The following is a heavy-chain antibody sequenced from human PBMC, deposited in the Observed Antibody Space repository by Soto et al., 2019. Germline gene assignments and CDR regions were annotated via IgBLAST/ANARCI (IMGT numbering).Heavy chain of an antibody. Sequence: EVQLVESGGGLVQPGRSLRLSCAASGFTFDDYAMHWVRQAPGKGLEWVSGISWNSGSIGYADSVKGRFTISRDNAKNSLYLQMNSLRAEDTALYYCAKDDGVYGDSYFDYWGQGTLVTVSS. CDR3: AKDDGVYGDSYFDY. D-gene: IGHD4-17*01. CDR1: GFTFDDYA. J-gene: IGHJ4*02. V-gene: IGHV3-9*01. CDR2: ISWNSGSI.